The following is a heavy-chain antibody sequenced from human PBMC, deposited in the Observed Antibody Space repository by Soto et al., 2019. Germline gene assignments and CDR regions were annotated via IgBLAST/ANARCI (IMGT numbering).Heavy chain of an antibody. CDR3: AHSAIYLSTWFYFDQ. J-gene: IGHJ4*02. V-gene: IGHV2-5*01. Sequence: QITLKESGPTLVKPTQSLTLTCTFSGFSLTTSGVGVGWIRQPPGKDLEWLALIYWNDVKRYSPSLKSSLTITKDTSKNQVVLTMTNMDPVDTVTYYCAHSAIYLSTWFYFDQWGQGTLVTVSS. CDR2: IYWNDVK. CDR1: GFSLTTSGVG. D-gene: IGHD2-2*01.